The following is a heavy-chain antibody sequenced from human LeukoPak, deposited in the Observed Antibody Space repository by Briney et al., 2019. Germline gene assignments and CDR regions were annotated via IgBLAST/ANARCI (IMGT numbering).Heavy chain of an antibody. Sequence: TSETLSLTCTVSGYSISSGYYWGWIRQPPGKGLEWIGSIYYSGSTYYNPSLKSRVTISVDTSKNQFSLKLSSVTAADTAVYYCARVVGIAVAIYYFDYWGQGTLVTVSS. V-gene: IGHV4-38-2*02. CDR3: ARVVGIAVAIYYFDY. CDR1: GYSISSGYY. CDR2: IYYSGST. D-gene: IGHD6-19*01. J-gene: IGHJ4*02.